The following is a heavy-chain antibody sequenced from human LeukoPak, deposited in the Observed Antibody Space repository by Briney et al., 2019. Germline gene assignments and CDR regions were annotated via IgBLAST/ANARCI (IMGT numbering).Heavy chain of an antibody. Sequence: SETLSLTCTVSGGSISSGSYYWSWIRQPAGKGLEWIGRIYTSGSTNYNPSLKSRVTISVDTPKNQFSLKLSSVTAADTAVYYCAREGVYYYDSSGYYLFDYWGQGTLVTVSS. CDR1: GGSISSGSYY. V-gene: IGHV4-61*02. CDR3: AREGVYYYDSSGYYLFDY. CDR2: IYTSGST. D-gene: IGHD3-22*01. J-gene: IGHJ4*02.